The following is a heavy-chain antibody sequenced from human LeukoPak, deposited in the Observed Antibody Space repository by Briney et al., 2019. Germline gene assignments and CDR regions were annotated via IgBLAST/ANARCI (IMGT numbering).Heavy chain of an antibody. V-gene: IGHV1-18*01. D-gene: IGHD2-15*01. Sequence: ASVKVSCKASGYTFTSYGISWVRQAPGQGLEWMGWISAYNGNTNYAQKLQGRVTMTTDTSTSTAYMELRSLRSDDTAVYYCARDGQGYCSGGSCSRDNWFDPWGQGTLVTVSS. CDR1: GYTFTSYG. J-gene: IGHJ5*02. CDR2: ISAYNGNT. CDR3: ARDGQGYCSGGSCSRDNWFDP.